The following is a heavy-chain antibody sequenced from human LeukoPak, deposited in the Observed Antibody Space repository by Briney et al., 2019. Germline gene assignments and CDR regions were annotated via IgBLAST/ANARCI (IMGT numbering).Heavy chain of an antibody. D-gene: IGHD2-8*01. V-gene: IGHV6-1*01. CDR1: LGSGFNNSVA. J-gene: IGHJ3*01. CDR2: TYYRSKWYN. Sequence: SPTLSLTCALSLGSGFNNSVAWEWDRQSPSRGLEWLGRTYYRSKWYNDYAVSVKSRITINPDTSKNQFSLHLNSVTPEDTAVYYCAANLYAFDFWGQGTMVTV. CDR3: AANLYAFDF.